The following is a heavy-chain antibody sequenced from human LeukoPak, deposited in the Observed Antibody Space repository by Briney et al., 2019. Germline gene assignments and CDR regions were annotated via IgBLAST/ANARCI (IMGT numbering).Heavy chain of an antibody. D-gene: IGHD1-26*01. Sequence: SGGSLRLSCAASGFRFRDYWMDWLRQAPGMGLEWVASIKPDGSQRDYVDSVKGRFTISRDNAQNSLYLQMNSLRVEDTAVYYCARDNGLVGATSYYFDYWGQGTLVTVSS. J-gene: IGHJ4*02. V-gene: IGHV3-7*01. CDR2: IKPDGSQR. CDR1: GFRFRDYW. CDR3: ARDNGLVGATSYYFDY.